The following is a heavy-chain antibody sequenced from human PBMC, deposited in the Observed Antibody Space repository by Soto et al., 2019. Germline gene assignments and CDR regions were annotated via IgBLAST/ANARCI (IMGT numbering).Heavy chain of an antibody. Sequence: SLSCTASAFSLGSSDMHWVRRAPGKGLEWLAVSSFDGTQQFYGDSVKGRFTVSRDNSNNTLYLEMNSLRTEPTPVYYCAKQLRGSGWYPLDSWGQGTPVTVSS. CDR3: AKQLRGSGWYPLDS. CDR2: SSFDGTQQ. D-gene: IGHD6-19*01. CDR1: AFSLGSSD. J-gene: IGHJ4*02. V-gene: IGHV3-30*18.